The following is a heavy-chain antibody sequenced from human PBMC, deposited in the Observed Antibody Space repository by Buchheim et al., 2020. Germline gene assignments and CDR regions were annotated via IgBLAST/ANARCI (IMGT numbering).Heavy chain of an antibody. CDR1: GFTFSSYW. CDR2: IKQDGSEK. CDR3: ARDQRGHHYYYYYYMDV. V-gene: IGHV3-7*01. J-gene: IGHJ6*03. Sequence: EVQLVESGGGLVQPGGSLRLSCAASGFTFSSYWMSWVRQAPGKGLEWVANIKQDGSEKYYVDSVKGRFPISRDNAKNSLYLQMNSLRAEDTAVYYCARDQRGHHYYYYYYMDVWGKGTT. D-gene: IGHD5-12*01.